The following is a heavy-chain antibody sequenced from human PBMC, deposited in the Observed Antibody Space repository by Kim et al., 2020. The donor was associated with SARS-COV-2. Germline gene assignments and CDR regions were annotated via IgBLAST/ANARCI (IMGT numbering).Heavy chain of an antibody. D-gene: IGHD6-13*01. Sequence: GGSLRLSCAASGFTVSSNYMSWLRQAPGKGLEWLSVIYSGDKTYYVESLKGRLTISRDNSKNTLYLQMSSLRVEDTAVYYCAPNLAAAGVVWGQGTLATV. V-gene: IGHV3-66*01. CDR3: APNLAAAGVV. J-gene: IGHJ4*02. CDR2: IYSGDKT. CDR1: GFTVSSNY.